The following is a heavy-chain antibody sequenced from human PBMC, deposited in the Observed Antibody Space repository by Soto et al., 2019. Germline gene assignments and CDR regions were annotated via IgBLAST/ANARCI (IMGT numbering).Heavy chain of an antibody. CDR3: ARVGLQLRKFDY. D-gene: IGHD2-2*01. Sequence: ASVKVARKASGYTFTSYARHWVLQAPGQRLEWMGWINAGNGNTKYSQKFQGRVTITRDTSASTAYMELSSLRSEDSAVYYCARVGLQLRKFDYRGQRTLVTVSS. J-gene: IGHJ4*02. V-gene: IGHV1-3*01. CDR1: GYTFTSYA. CDR2: INAGNGNT.